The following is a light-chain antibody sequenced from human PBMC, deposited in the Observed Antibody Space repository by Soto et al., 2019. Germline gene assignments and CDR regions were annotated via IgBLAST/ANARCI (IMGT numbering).Light chain of an antibody. V-gene: IGKV3-20*01. J-gene: IGKJ2*01. CDR1: QSVRTNY. Sequence: EIVLTQSPCTLSLSPVERATLSCRASQSVRTNYLAWYQQQPGQSPRLLISGATRRAPGIPDRFSGSGSGTDFILPISRLEPEDFALYFCQQYGSSPYTFAQGTKVDI. CDR2: GAT. CDR3: QQYGSSPYT.